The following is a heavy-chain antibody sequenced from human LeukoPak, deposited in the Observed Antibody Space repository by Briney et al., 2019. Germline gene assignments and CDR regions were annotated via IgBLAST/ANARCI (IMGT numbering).Heavy chain of an antibody. J-gene: IGHJ4*02. Sequence: SETLSLTCAVYGGSFSGYYWSWIRQPPGKGLEWIGGINHSGSTNYNPSLKSRVTISVDTSKNQLSLKLSSVTAADTAVYYCASLGYCSSTSCYDYWGQGTLVTVSS. D-gene: IGHD2-2*01. CDR2: INHSGST. V-gene: IGHV4-34*01. CDR3: ASLGYCSSTSCYDY. CDR1: GGSFSGYY.